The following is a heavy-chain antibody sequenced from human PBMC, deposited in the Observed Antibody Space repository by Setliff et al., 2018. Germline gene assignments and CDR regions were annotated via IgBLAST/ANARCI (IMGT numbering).Heavy chain of an antibody. D-gene: IGHD3-3*01. CDR3: ARHFRSSKVQFLEYLTDYYFDS. CDR2: IYYSGST. J-gene: IGHJ4*02. Sequence: SETLSLTCTVSGGSISSGGYYWSWIRQHPGMGLEWIGYIYYSGSTYHNPSLNGRVTISVNTSNNHFSLKLSSVTAADTAVYYCARHFRSSKVQFLEYLTDYYFDSWGQGTLVTVSS. CDR1: GGSISSGGYY. V-gene: IGHV4-39*01.